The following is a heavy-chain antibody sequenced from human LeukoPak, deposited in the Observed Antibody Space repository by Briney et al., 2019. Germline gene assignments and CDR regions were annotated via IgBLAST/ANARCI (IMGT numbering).Heavy chain of an antibody. J-gene: IGHJ6*02. CDR3: ARRSPPRGGYYYGMDV. CDR2: IYYSGST. Sequence: SQTLSLTCTVSGGSISSGDYYWSWIRQPPGKGLEWIGYIYYSGSTYYNPSLKSRVTISVDTSKNQFSLKLSSVTAADTAVYYCARRSPPRGGYYYGMDVWGQGTTVTVSS. CDR1: GGSISSGDYY. D-gene: IGHD3-3*01. V-gene: IGHV4-30-4*01.